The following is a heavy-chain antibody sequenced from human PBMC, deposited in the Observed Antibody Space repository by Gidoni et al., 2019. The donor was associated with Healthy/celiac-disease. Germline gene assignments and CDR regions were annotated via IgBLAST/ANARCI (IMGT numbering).Heavy chain of an antibody. J-gene: IGHJ4*02. CDR2: SYYSGST. Sequence: QVQLQESGPGLVKPSQTLSLTCTVSGCSISSGGYYWSWIRQQPGKGLEWIGYSYYSGSTYYNPSLKSRVTISVDTSKNQFSLKLSSVTAADTAVYYCARDRILWSSFDYWGQGTLVTVSS. CDR3: ARDRILWSSFDY. V-gene: IGHV4-31*03. D-gene: IGHD2-21*01. CDR1: GCSISSGGYY.